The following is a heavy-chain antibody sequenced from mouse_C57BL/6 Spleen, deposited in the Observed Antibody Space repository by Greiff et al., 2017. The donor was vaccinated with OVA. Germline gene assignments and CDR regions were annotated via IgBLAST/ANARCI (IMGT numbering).Heavy chain of an antibody. D-gene: IGHD4-1*01. CDR3: ARPQAGTGSMDY. Sequence: QVQLQQPGAELVMPGASVKLSCKASGYTFTSYWMHWVKQRPGQGLEWIGEIDPSDSYTNYNQKFKGKSTLTVDKSSRTAYMQLSSLTSEDSAVYYCARPQAGTGSMDYWGQGTSVTVSS. CDR1: GYTFTSYW. CDR2: IDPSDSYT. J-gene: IGHJ4*01. V-gene: IGHV1-69*01.